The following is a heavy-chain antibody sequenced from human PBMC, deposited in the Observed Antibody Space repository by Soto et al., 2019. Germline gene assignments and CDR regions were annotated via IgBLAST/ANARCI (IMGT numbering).Heavy chain of an antibody. D-gene: IGHD3-22*01. J-gene: IGHJ4*02. CDR1: GYTFTTYY. Sequence: ASVKVSCKASGYTFTTYYMHWVRQAPGQGLEWMGTINPSGGSTSYAQKFQGRVTMTRDTSTGTVYMELSSLRSEDTAVYYCARERGLRNYYDSSGYYNLDYWGQGTLVTVSS. CDR3: ARERGLRNYYDSSGYYNLDY. CDR2: INPSGGST. V-gene: IGHV1-46*01.